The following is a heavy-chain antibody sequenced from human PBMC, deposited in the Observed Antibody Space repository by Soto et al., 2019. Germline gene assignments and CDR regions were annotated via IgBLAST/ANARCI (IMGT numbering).Heavy chain of an antibody. CDR3: VNTQGSRSMYHCFDH. V-gene: IGHV4-39*01. D-gene: IGHD2-2*01. CDR2: IYYNGNS. Sequence: SETLSLTCTVSGGSISSYYWGWIRQSPGKGLEWVASIYYNGNSYFNPSLKSRVAISVDSSKNQFSLRLSSVTAADTGVYYCVNTQGSRSMYHCFDHWGQGTMGTVSS. J-gene: IGHJ5*02. CDR1: GGSISSYY.